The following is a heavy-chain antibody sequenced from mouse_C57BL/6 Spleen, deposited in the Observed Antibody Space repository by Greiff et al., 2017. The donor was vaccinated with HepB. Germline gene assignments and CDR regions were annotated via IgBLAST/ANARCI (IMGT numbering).Heavy chain of an antibody. CDR1: GYAFSSYW. CDR3: ARSYEGYAMDY. CDR2: IYPGDGDT. J-gene: IGHJ4*01. D-gene: IGHD2-3*01. Sequence: VQGVESGAELVKPGASVKISCKASGYAFSSYWMNWVKQRPGKGLEWIGQIYPGDGDTNYNGKFKGKATLTADKSSSTAYMQLSSLTSEDSAVYFCARSYEGYAMDYWGQGTSVTVSS. V-gene: IGHV1-80*01.